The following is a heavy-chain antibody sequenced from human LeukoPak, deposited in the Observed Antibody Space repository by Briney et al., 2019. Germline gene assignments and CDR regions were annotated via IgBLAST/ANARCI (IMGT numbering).Heavy chain of an antibody. CDR2: ISSSSYI. CDR3: ARREPTGEISY. V-gene: IGHV3-21*01. J-gene: IGHJ4*02. D-gene: IGHD7-27*01. CDR1: GFTFSSYS. Sequence: GGSLRLSCAASGFTFSSYSMNWVRQAPGKGLEWVSSISSSSYIYYADSVKGRFTISRDNAKNSLYLQMNSLRAEDTAVYYCARREPTGEISYWGQGTLVTVSS.